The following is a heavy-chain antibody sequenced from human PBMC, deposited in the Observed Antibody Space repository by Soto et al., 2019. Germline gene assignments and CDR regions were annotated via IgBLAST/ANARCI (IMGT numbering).Heavy chain of an antibody. D-gene: IGHD3-10*01. CDR1: GFTFSSYW. CDR3: ARAEDYGSWIYGDLDP. Sequence: GGSLRLSCAPSGFTFSSYWMSWVRQAPGKGMEWVANIKQDGSEKYYVDSVKGRFTISRDNAKNSLYLQMNSLRAEDTTVYYCARAEDYGSWIYGDLDPWGQGTLVTVSS. CDR2: IKQDGSEK. J-gene: IGHJ5*02. V-gene: IGHV3-7*01.